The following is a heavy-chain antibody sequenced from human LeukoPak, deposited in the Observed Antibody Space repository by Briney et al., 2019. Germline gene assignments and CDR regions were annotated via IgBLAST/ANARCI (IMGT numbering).Heavy chain of an antibody. V-gene: IGHV3-53*01. CDR1: GFTFSSNY. J-gene: IGHJ4*02. CDR2: IYRGGST. Sequence: GGSLRLSCAASGFTFSSNYMSWVRQAPGKGLEWVSVIYRGGSTYYADSVKGRFTISRDNSKNTLYLQMNSLRAEDTAVYYCAREGPSSSFDYWGQGTLVTVSS. D-gene: IGHD1-7*01. CDR3: AREGPSSSFDY.